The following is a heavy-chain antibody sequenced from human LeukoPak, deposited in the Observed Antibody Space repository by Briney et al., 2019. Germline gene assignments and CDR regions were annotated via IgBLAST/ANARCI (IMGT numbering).Heavy chain of an antibody. V-gene: IGHV1-46*01. CDR2: INPSGGST. J-gene: IGHJ4*02. CDR1: GFTFTNYY. D-gene: IGHD3-22*01. Sequence: GASVKVSCKASGFTFTNYYMHWVRQAPGQGLEWMGIINPSGGSTNYAQKFQGRVTMTRDTSTSTVYMELSNLRSEDTAVYYCARDPGGHYPIDYWGQGTLVTVSS. CDR3: ARDPGGHYPIDY.